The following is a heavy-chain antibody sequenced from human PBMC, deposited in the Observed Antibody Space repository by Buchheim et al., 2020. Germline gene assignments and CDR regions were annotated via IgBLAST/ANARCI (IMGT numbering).Heavy chain of an antibody. V-gene: IGHV4-4*07. J-gene: IGHJ6*02. CDR2: IYTSGST. D-gene: IGHD6-19*01. Sequence: QVQLQESGPGLVKPSETLSLTCTASGGSISSYYWSWLRQPAGKGLEWIGRIYTSGSTNHNPSLKSRVSMSVDTSKNQLSLKLSSVTAADTAVYYCARSRLAVAGRDYYYGMDVWGQGTT. CDR1: GGSISSYY. CDR3: ARSRLAVAGRDYYYGMDV.